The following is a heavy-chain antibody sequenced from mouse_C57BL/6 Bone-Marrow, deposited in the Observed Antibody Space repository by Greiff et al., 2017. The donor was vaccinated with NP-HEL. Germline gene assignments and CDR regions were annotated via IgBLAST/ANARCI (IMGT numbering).Heavy chain of an antibody. CDR3: TTCCYGEFAY. CDR1: GFNIKDDY. D-gene: IGHD1-2*01. V-gene: IGHV14-4*01. Sequence: VQLKQSGAELVRPGASVKLSCTASGFNIKDDYMHWVKQRPEQGLEWIGWIDPENGDTEYASKFQGKATITADTSSNTAYLQLSSLTSEDTAVYYCTTCCYGEFAYWGQGTLVTVSA. CDR2: IDPENGDT. J-gene: IGHJ3*01.